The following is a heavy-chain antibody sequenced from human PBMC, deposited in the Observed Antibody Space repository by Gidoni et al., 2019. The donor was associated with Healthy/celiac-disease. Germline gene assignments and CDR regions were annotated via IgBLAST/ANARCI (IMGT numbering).Heavy chain of an antibody. CDR1: GGSVSSYA. J-gene: IGHJ4*02. CDR2: IIPIFGTA. CDR3: ASPDTNYDSSGYYFN. Sequence: QVQLVQSGAEVKKPGSPVKVSCKASGGSVSSYAISWVRQAPGQGLEWMGGIIPIFGTANYAQQFQGRVTIPADESTSPAYMELSSLRSEDTAVYYCASPDTNYDSSGYYFNWGQGTLVTVSS. V-gene: IGHV1-69*01. D-gene: IGHD3-22*01.